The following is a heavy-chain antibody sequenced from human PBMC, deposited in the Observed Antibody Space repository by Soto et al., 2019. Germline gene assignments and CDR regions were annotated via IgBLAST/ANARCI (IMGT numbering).Heavy chain of an antibody. Sequence: GGSLRLSCAASGFTFSTFEMSWVRQAPGKGLEWVSFISASSGTTHYADSVKGRFTTSRDNSKNTLFLQMNSLRAEDTAVYYCVKGGWLDYWGQGALVTVSS. CDR1: GFTFSTFE. J-gene: IGHJ4*02. D-gene: IGHD2-15*01. V-gene: IGHV3-23*01. CDR2: ISASSGTT. CDR3: VKGGWLDY.